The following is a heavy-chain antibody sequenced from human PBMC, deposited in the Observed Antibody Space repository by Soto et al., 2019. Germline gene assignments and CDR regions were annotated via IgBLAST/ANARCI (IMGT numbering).Heavy chain of an antibody. Sequence: ASVKVSCKTSGYTFSNYGITWVRQAPGQPLEWLGWISLYSDGTNYAQKYQGRVSMTADTSTDTAYMELSSLRSEDTAVYYCATESYDSRGGWDYWGQGTLVTVSS. CDR2: ISLYSDGT. J-gene: IGHJ4*02. D-gene: IGHD3-22*01. CDR3: ATESYDSRGGWDY. CDR1: GYTFSNYG. V-gene: IGHV1-18*01.